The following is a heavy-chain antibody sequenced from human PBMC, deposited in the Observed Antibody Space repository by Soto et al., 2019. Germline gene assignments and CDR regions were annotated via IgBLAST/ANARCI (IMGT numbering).Heavy chain of an antibody. CDR1: GGSISSGDYY. J-gene: IGHJ6*02. Sequence: PSATLSLPCTFSGGSISSGDYYWSWIRQPPGKGLEWIGYIYDSGSTYYNPSLKSRVTISVETSKNQFSLRLSSVTAADTAVYYCAIDNILVILYGGMDVWGQGTTVTVSS. V-gene: IGHV4-30-4*01. CDR2: IYDSGST. CDR3: AIDNILVILYGGMDV. D-gene: IGHD3-3*02.